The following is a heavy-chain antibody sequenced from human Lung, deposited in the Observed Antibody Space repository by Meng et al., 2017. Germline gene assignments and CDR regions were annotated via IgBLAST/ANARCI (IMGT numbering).Heavy chain of an antibody. D-gene: IGHD4-11*01. J-gene: IGHJ4*02. CDR2: INHSGST. Sequence: VQLQPWGAGLLKPSETLSLTGVVSGGSFSDYYWSWIRQPPGKGLEWIGEINHSGSTNYNPSLESRATISVDTSQNNLSLKLSSVTAADSAVYYCARGPTTMAHDFDYWGQGTLVTASS. CDR3: ARGPTTMAHDFDY. CDR1: GGSFSDYY. V-gene: IGHV4-34*01.